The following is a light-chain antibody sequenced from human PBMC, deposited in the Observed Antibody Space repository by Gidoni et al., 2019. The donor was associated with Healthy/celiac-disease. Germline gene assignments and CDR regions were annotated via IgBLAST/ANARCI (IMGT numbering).Light chain of an antibody. CDR3: QQYNSYPST. J-gene: IGKJ1*01. CDR1: QSISSG. V-gene: IGKV1-5*01. Sequence: DIQMTQSPSTLSASVGDRVTITCRASQSISSGFAWYQQKPANAPTLLIYDASSLESGGPSRFSGSGSATEFTLTISSLQPADFATYYCQQYNSYPSTFGQGTKVEIK. CDR2: DAS.